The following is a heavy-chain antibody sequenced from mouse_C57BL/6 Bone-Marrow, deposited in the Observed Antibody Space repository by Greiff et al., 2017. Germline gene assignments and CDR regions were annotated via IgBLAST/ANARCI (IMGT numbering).Heavy chain of an antibody. V-gene: IGHV5-15*01. CDR1: GFTFSDYG. D-gene: IGHD2-2*01. CDR2: ISNLAYSI. J-gene: IGHJ4*01. CDR3: ARHHGYYYAMDY. Sequence: EVKLVESGGGLVQPGGSLKLSCAASGFTFSDYGMAWVRQAPRKGPEWVAFISNLAYSIYYADTVTGRFTISSENAKNTLYLEMSSLRSEDTAMYYCARHHGYYYAMDYWGQGTSVTVSS.